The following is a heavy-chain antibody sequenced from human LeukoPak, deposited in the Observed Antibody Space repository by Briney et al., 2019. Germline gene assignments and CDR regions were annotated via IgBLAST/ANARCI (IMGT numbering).Heavy chain of an antibody. CDR3: ARFSRRSIAAADY. D-gene: IGHD6-13*01. V-gene: IGHV1-2*02. J-gene: IGHJ4*02. CDR2: INPNSGGT. CDR1: GYTFTGYY. Sequence: GASVRVSCKASGYTFTGYYMHWVRQAPGQGVEWMGWINPNSGGTNYAQKFQGRVTMTRDTSISTAYMELSRLRSDDTAVYYCARFSRRSIAAADYWGQGTLVTVSS.